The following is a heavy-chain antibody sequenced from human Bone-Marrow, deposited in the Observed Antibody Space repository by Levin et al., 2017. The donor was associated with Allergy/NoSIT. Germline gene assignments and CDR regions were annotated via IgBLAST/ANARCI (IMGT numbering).Heavy chain of an antibody. CDR1: GDTFSSYD. D-gene: IGHD6-6*01. Sequence: GGSLRLSCKASGDTFSSYDINWARQASGQGLEWMGWMNPKSGNTVYAQKFQGRVTMTRNTSISTAYMDLSSLRSDDTAVYYCATGQGHLVGPPWGQGTLVTVSS. V-gene: IGHV1-8*01. CDR2: MNPKSGNT. CDR3: ATGQGHLVGPP. J-gene: IGHJ5*02.